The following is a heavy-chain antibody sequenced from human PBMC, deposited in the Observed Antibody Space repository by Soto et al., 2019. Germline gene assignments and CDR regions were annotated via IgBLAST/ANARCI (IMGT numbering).Heavy chain of an antibody. Sequence: PGGSLRLSCAASGFTFSSYSMNWVRQAPGKGLEWVSYISSSSTIYYADSVKGRFTISRDNAKNSLYLQMNSLRAEDTAVYYCASSWGYDAFDIWGQGTMVTVSS. CDR1: GFTFSSYS. CDR2: ISSSSTI. CDR3: ASSWGYDAFDI. D-gene: IGHD3-16*01. V-gene: IGHV3-48*01. J-gene: IGHJ3*02.